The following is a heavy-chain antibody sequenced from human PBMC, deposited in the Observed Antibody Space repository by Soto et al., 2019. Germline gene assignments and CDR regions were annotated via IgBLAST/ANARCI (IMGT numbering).Heavy chain of an antibody. CDR3: AIARVADSSLDQ. CDR2: ISYDSIEI. J-gene: IGHJ4*01. CDR1: GFTFSNNA. Sequence: GGSLRLSCVGSGFTFSNNAMHWVRQAPGKGLEWVAFISYDSIEIFYADSVKGRFTISRDNPENALFLNMNRPRADDTAVYYCAIARVADSSLDQWGQGIMVTVYS. V-gene: IGHV3-30*01. D-gene: IGHD2-21*01.